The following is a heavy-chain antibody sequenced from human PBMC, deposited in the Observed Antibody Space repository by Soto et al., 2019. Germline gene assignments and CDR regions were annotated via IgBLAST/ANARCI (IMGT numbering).Heavy chain of an antibody. J-gene: IGHJ6*03. V-gene: IGHV1-46*03. Sequence: ASVKVSCKASGYTFTSYYMHWVRQAPGQGLEWIGIINPSGGSTSYAQKFQGRVTMTRDTSTSTVYMELSSLRSEDTAVYYCASNTHQAIAAAGYYYMDVWGKGTTVTVSS. D-gene: IGHD6-13*01. CDR2: INPSGGST. CDR3: ASNTHQAIAAAGYYYMDV. CDR1: GYTFTSYY.